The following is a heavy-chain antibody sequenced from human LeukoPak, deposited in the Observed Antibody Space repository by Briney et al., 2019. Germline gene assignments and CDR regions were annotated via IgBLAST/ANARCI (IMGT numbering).Heavy chain of an antibody. D-gene: IGHD3-22*01. V-gene: IGHV1-18*01. Sequence: ASVKVSCKASGYTFTSYGISWVRQAPGQGLEWMGWISAYTGNTHYAQKLQGRVTMTTDTSTSTAYMELRSLRSDDTAVYYCARTQYYYDSSGYSLYYYYYYMDVWGKGTTVTVSS. J-gene: IGHJ6*03. CDR3: ARTQYYYDSSGYSLYYYYYYMDV. CDR2: ISAYTGNT. CDR1: GYTFTSYG.